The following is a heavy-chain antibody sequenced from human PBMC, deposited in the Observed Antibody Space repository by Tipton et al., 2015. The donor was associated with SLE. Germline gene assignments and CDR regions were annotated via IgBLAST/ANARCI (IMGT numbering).Heavy chain of an antibody. Sequence: TLSLTCAVYGGSFSGYYWSWIRQPPGKGLEWIGEINHSGSTNYNPSLKSRVTISVDTSKNQFSLKLSSVTAADTAVYYCARDNDYEGFDYWGQGTLVTVSS. CDR3: ARDNDYEGFDY. D-gene: IGHD3-16*01. J-gene: IGHJ4*02. CDR2: INHSGST. CDR1: GGSFSGYY. V-gene: IGHV4-34*01.